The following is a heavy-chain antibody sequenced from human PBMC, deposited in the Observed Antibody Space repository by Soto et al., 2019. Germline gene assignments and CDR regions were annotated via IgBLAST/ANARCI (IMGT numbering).Heavy chain of an antibody. V-gene: IGHV1-2*04. CDR3: VTSRVSIAVAGETEYYFDY. J-gene: IGHJ4*02. CDR1: GYTFTGYY. CDR2: VNPNSGGT. D-gene: IGHD6-19*01. Sequence: ASVKVSCKASGYTFTGYYIHWVRQAPGQGLEWMGWVNPNSGGTNYAQKFQGWVTMTRDTSISAAYMELSRLRSDDTAVYYCVTSRVSIAVAGETEYYFDYWGQGTLVTVSS.